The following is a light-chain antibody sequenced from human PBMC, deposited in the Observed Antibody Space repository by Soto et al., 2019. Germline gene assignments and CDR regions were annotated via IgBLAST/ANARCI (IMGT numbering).Light chain of an antibody. CDR3: QQYYSYPIT. V-gene: IGKV1-8*01. CDR2: AAS. J-gene: IGKJ5*01. CDR1: QGVGSY. Sequence: AIRMTQSPSSFSASIGDRVTVTCRASQGVGSYLAWYQQKSGKAPKLLIYAASTLQSGVPSRFSGSGSGTDFTLTISCLQSEDFATYYCQQYYSYPITFGQGTRLEIK.